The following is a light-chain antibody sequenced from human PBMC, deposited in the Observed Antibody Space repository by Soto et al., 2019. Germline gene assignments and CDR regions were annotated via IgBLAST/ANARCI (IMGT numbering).Light chain of an antibody. J-gene: IGKJ2*01. CDR1: QSVSSSY. V-gene: IGKV3-20*01. Sequence: EIVLTQSPGTLSLPPGERATLSCRASQSVSSSYLAWYQQKPGQAPRLLIYGASSRATGIPDRFSGSGSGTEFTLTISRLEREDFAVYYCQQYGSSPPYTFGQGTKLEIK. CDR2: GAS. CDR3: QQYGSSPPYT.